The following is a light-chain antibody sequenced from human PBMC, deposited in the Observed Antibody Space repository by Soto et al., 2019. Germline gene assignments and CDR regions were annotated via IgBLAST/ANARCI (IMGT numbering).Light chain of an antibody. CDR3: QQYNSWPLT. CDR1: QGINTF. J-gene: IGKJ4*01. Sequence: IQLTQSPSSLSASVGDRVTITCRASQGINTFLAWYQQKAGKAPKLLIYAASTLQSGVPSRFSGSGSGTEFTLTISSLQSEDFAVYYCQQYNSWPLTFGGGTKVDIK. CDR2: AAS. V-gene: IGKV1-9*01.